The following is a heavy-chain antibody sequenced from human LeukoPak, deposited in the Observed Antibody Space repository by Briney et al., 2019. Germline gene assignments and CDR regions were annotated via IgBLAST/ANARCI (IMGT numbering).Heavy chain of an antibody. J-gene: IGHJ5*02. D-gene: IGHD2-21*02. V-gene: IGHV3-13*01. Sequence: PGGSLRLSCAASGFTFSSYDMHWVRQATGKGLKWVSAIGTAGDTYYPGSVKGRFTISRENAKNSLYLQMNSLRAGDTAVYYCARGFLRSAYCGGDCYGNWFDPWGQGTLVTVS. CDR3: ARGFLRSAYCGGDCYGNWFDP. CDR2: IGTAGDT. CDR1: GFTFSSYD.